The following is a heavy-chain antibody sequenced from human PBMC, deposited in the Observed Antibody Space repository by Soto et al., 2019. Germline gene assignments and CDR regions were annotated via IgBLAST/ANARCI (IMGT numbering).Heavy chain of an antibody. V-gene: IGHV3-43*01. CDR3: AKLGVVLRAAMDDAFDI. D-gene: IGHD2-2*01. CDR2: ISWDGGST. Sequence: GGSLRLSCAASGFTFDDYTMHWVRQAPGKGLEWVSLISWDGGSTYYADSVKGRFTISRDNSKNSLYLQMNSLRAEDTALYYCAKLGVVLRAAMDDAFDIWGQGTMVTVSS. CDR1: GFTFDDYT. J-gene: IGHJ3*02.